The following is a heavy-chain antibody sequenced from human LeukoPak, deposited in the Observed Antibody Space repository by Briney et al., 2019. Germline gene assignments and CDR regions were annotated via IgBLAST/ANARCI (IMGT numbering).Heavy chain of an antibody. Sequence: GGSLRLSCAASGFTFSGSAMHWVRQASGKGLEWVGRIRSKANSYATAYAASVKGRFTISRDDSKNTAYLQMNSLKTEDTAVYYCTRLWYGDYGLSFYYWGQGTLVTVSS. CDR1: GFTFSGSA. D-gene: IGHD4-17*01. CDR3: TRLWYGDYGLSFYY. J-gene: IGHJ4*02. CDR2: IRSKANSYAT. V-gene: IGHV3-73*01.